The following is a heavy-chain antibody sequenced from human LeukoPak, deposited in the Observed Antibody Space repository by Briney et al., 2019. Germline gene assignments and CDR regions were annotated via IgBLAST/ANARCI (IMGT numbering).Heavy chain of an antibody. D-gene: IGHD6-19*01. CDR2: IKSKTDGGTT. V-gene: IGHV3-15*01. CDR1: GFTFSNAW. Sequence: PGGSLRLSCAASGFTFSNAWMSWVRQAPGKGLEWVGRIKSKTDGGTTDYAAPVKGRFTISRDDSKNTLYLQMNSLKTEDTAVYYCTTDLYSSGWYDAGYFDYWGQGTLVTVSS. J-gene: IGHJ4*02. CDR3: TTDLYSSGWYDAGYFDY.